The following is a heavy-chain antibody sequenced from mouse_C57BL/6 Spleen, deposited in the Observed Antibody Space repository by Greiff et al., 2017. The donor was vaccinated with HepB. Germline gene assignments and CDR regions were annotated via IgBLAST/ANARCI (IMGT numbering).Heavy chain of an antibody. CDR2: IDPEDGET. CDR3: ARDGSSYWYFDV. J-gene: IGHJ1*03. Sequence: VQLQQSGAELVKPGASVKLSCTASGFNIKDYYMHWVKQRTEQGLEWIGRIDPEDGETKYASNFQGKAIITADTSTNTAYLQLSSLTSEDTAVYYCARDGSSYWYFDVWGTGTTVTVSS. CDR1: GFNIKDYY. D-gene: IGHD1-1*01. V-gene: IGHV14-2*01.